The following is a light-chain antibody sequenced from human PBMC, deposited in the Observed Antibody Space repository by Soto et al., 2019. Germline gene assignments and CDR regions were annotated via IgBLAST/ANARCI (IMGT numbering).Light chain of an antibody. J-gene: IGLJ3*02. CDR3: TSYTSSSTWV. V-gene: IGLV2-14*01. CDR2: EVT. CDR1: SSDVGGYNY. Sequence: QSALTQPASVSGSPGQSITISCAGTSSDVGGYNYVSWYQQHPGKAPKLMIYEVTNRPSGVSYRFSGSKSGNTASLTISGLQAEDEADYYCTSYTSSSTWVFGGGTQLTGL.